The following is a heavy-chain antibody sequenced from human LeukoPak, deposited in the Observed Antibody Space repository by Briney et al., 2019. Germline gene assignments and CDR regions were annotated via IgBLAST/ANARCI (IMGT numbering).Heavy chain of an antibody. D-gene: IGHD2-15*01. V-gene: IGHV3-21*01. Sequence: GGSLRLSCAASGFTFSSYSMNWVRQAPGKGLEWVSSISSSSSYIYYADSVKGRFTISRDNAKNSLYLQMNSLRAEDTAVYYCVRVGRGAYYFDYWGQGTLVTVSS. CDR1: GFTFSSYS. CDR2: ISSSSSYI. CDR3: VRVGRGAYYFDY. J-gene: IGHJ4*02.